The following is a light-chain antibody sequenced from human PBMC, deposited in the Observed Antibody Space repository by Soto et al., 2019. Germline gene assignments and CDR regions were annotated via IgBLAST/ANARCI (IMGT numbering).Light chain of an antibody. V-gene: IGKV3-20*01. CDR3: QQYGNSPIT. Sequence: EIVLTQSPGTLSLSPGERATLSCRASQNVGSDYLAWYQQKPGQAPRILISGASTRATGIPDRFSGSGSETDFTLTISRLEPEDFAVYYCQQYGNSPITFGQGTRLEIK. CDR2: GAS. J-gene: IGKJ5*01. CDR1: QNVGSDY.